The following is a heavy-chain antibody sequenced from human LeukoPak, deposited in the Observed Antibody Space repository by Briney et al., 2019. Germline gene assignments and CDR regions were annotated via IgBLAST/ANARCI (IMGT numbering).Heavy chain of an antibody. CDR3: ARDIPTTGTTSYYYYGMDV. CDR1: GYTFTSYA. V-gene: IGHV7-4-1*01. D-gene: IGHD1-1*01. CDR2: INTNTGNP. J-gene: IGHJ6*02. Sequence: ASVKVSCKASGYTFTSYAMNWVRQAPGQGLEWMGWINTNTGNPKYAQGFTGRFVFSLDTSVSTAYLQIRSLKAEDTAVYYCARDIPTTGTTSYYYYGMDVWGQGTTVTVSS.